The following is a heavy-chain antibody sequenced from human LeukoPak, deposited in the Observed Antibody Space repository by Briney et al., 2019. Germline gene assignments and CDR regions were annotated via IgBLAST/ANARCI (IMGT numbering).Heavy chain of an antibody. CDR3: ATTTRPNYLETPY. CDR1: GGSISSSSYY. D-gene: IGHD1-7*01. CDR2: FYYSGST. J-gene: IGHJ4*02. V-gene: IGHV4-39*01. Sequence: PSETLSLTCTVSGGSISSSSYYWGWIRQPPGKGLEWIASFYYSGSTYYNPSLKSRVTISVDTSKNQFSLKLSSVTAADTAVYYCATTTRPNYLETPYWGQGTLVTVSS.